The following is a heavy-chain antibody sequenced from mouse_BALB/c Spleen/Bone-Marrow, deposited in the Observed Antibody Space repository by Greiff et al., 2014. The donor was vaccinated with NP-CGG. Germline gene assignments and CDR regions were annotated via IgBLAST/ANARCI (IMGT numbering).Heavy chain of an antibody. J-gene: IGHJ4*01. CDR1: GFTFTDYY. Sequence: EVQRVESGGGLVQPGGSLRLSRATSGFTFTDYYMSWVRQPPGKALEWLGFIRNKANGYTTEYSASVKGRFTISRDNSQSILYLQMNTLRAEDSATYYCARDDYYAMDYWGQGTSATVSS. CDR2: IRNKANGYTT. V-gene: IGHV7-3*02. CDR3: ARDDYYAMDY.